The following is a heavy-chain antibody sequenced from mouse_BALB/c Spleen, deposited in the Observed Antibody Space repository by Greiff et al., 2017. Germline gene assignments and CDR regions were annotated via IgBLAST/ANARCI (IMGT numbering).Heavy chain of an antibody. CDR2: ISTYYGDA. CDR3: ARSYYRYDWYFDV. J-gene: IGHJ1*01. V-gene: IGHV1S137*01. Sequence: QVQLKESGAELVRPGVSVKISCKGSGYTFTDYAMHWVKQSHAKSLEWIGVISTYYGDASYNQKFKGKATMTVDKSSSTAYMELARLTSEDSAIYYCARSYYRYDWYFDVWGAGTTVTVSS. CDR1: GYTFTDYA. D-gene: IGHD2-14*01.